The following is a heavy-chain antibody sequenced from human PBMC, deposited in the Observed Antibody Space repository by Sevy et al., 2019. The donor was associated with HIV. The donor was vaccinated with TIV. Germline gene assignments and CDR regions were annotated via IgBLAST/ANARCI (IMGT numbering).Heavy chain of an antibody. J-gene: IGHJ1*01. CDR1: GFTFSGSA. CDR2: IRSKANSYAT. Sequence: GGSLRLSCAASGFTFSGSAMHWVRQASGKGLEWVGRIRSKANSYATANAASVKGRFTISRDDSKNTAYLQMNSLKTEDTAVYYCTLSLNYYDSSAPVSFQHGGQGTLVTVSS. V-gene: IGHV3-73*01. CDR3: TLSLNYYDSSAPVSFQH. D-gene: IGHD3-22*01.